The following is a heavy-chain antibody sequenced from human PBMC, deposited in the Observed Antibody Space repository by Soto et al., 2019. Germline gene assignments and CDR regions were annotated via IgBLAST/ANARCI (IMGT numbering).Heavy chain of an antibody. CDR2: VSGSGGST. D-gene: IGHD1-1*01. V-gene: IGHV3-23*01. CDR3: AKSRDAYNFYFYYGMDV. J-gene: IGHJ6*02. Sequence: EVQLLESGGGLVQPGGSLRLSCAASGFTFSNYAMSWVRQAPGKGLEWVSVVSGSGGSTYYADSVKGRFTISRDNSKNTLYLQMNSLRAEDTAVYYCAKSRDAYNFYFYYGMDVWGQGTSVTVSS. CDR1: GFTFSNYA.